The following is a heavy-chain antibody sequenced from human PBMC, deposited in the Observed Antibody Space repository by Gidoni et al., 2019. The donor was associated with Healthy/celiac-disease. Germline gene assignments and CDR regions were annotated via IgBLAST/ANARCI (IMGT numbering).Heavy chain of an antibody. CDR2: ISMSCSTI. J-gene: IGHJ4*02. CDR1: GFTFSSYG. D-gene: IGHD3-9*01. V-gene: IGHV3-48*03. CDR3: ASDIFTCHDRDY. Sequence: EVQLVEYGRGLVQPGESLRLSCAASGFTFSSYGINCVRQAPGEGLECVSYISMSCSTIYYADSVKGRFTISRDNAKNSLYLQRNSLRAEDTAVYYCASDIFTCHDRDYWGQGTLVTFSS.